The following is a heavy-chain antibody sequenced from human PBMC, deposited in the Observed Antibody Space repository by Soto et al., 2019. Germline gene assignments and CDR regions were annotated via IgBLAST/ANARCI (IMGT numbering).Heavy chain of an antibody. Sequence: EVQLLESGGGLVQPGGSLRLSCTASGFTFSSYAMSWVRQAPGKGLEWVSAISGSGGSTYYADSVKGRFTISRDNSNNTLYLQMNSLRAEDTAVYYCAKDRAIFGGMDVWGQGTTVTVSS. J-gene: IGHJ6*02. D-gene: IGHD3-3*01. CDR1: GFTFSSYA. V-gene: IGHV3-23*01. CDR2: ISGSGGST. CDR3: AKDRAIFGGMDV.